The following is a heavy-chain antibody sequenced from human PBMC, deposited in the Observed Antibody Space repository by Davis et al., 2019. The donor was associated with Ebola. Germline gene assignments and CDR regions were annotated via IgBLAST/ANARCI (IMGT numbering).Heavy chain of an antibody. CDR3: ARENGPGYFDY. Sequence: LKISCAASGFTFDDYAMHWVRQAPGKGLEWVSGISWNSGSIGYADSAKGRFTISRDNAKNSLYLQMNSLRAEDTAVYYCARENGPGYFDYWGQGTLVTVSS. J-gene: IGHJ4*02. CDR1: GFTFDDYA. D-gene: IGHD3-10*01. V-gene: IGHV3-9*01. CDR2: ISWNSGSI.